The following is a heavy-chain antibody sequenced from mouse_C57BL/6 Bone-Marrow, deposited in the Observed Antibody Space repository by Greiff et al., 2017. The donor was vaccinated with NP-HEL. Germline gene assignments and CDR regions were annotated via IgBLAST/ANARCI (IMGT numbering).Heavy chain of an antibody. CDR3: ANYYGSSYEEAWFAY. V-gene: IGHV5-17*01. CDR2: ISSGSSTI. Sequence: EVMLVESGGGLVKPGGSLKLSCAASGFTFSDYGMHWVRQAPEKGLEWVAYISSGSSTIYYADTVKGRFTISRDNAKNTLFLQMTSLRSEDTAMYYCANYYGSSYEEAWFAYWGQGTLVTVSA. J-gene: IGHJ3*01. CDR1: GFTFSDYG. D-gene: IGHD1-1*01.